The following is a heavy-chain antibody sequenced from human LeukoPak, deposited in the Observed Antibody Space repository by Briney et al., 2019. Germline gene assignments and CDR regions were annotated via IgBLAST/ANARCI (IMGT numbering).Heavy chain of an antibody. V-gene: IGHV4-38-2*01. CDR1: GYSISSGYY. J-gene: IGHJ5*02. D-gene: IGHD3-22*01. CDR3: ARVAALYYDSIAFWFDP. CDR2: IYHSGGT. Sequence: PSETLSLTCGVSGYSISSGYYWGWVRKTPGKGMEWIGSIYHSGGTYYNPSLKSRVTTSVDTSKNQFSLKLSSVTAADTAVYYCARVAALYYDSIAFWFDPWGQGTLVTVSS.